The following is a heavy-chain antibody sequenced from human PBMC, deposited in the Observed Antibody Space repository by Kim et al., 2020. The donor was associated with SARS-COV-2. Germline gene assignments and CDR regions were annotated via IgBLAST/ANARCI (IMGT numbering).Heavy chain of an antibody. CDR1: GFTFSSYW. CDR3: ARDHCSSTSCYSFWKRAKYGMDV. CDR2: INSDGSST. Sequence: GGSLRLSCAASGFTFSSYWMHWVRQAPGKGLVWVSRINSDGSSTSYADSVKGRFTISRDNAKNTLYLQMNSLRAEDTAVYYCARDHCSSTSCYSFWKRAKYGMDVWGQGTTVTVSS. J-gene: IGHJ6*02. V-gene: IGHV3-74*01. D-gene: IGHD2-2*01.